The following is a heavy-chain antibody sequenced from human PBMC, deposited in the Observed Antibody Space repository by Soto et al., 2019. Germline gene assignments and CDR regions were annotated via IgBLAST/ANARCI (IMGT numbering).Heavy chain of an antibody. CDR3: TRDSVTTISLFFDY. J-gene: IGHJ4*02. V-gene: IGHV3-49*03. CDR1: GFTFGDYA. CDR2: IRRKDYGGTT. Sequence: GGSLRLSCTASGFTFGDYAMSWFRLAPGKGLEWVGFIRRKDYGGTTEYAASVKGRFTISRDDSKSIAYLQMNSLKSEDTAIYYCTRDSVTTISLFFDYWGQGTPVTVSS. D-gene: IGHD5-12*01.